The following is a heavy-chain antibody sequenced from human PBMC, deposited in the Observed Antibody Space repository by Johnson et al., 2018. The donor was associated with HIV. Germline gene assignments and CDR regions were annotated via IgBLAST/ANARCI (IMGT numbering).Heavy chain of an antibody. CDR1: GFTFGAYA. V-gene: IGHV3-48*03. D-gene: IGHD3-22*01. CDR2: ISSSDGTI. J-gene: IGHJ3*02. Sequence: VQVVESGGGLVQPGRSLRLSCAASGFTFGAYAMSWVRQAPGKGLEWVSSISSSDGTIYYADSVKGRFTISRDNAKNSLYLQMNSLRAEDTALYYCARGRTVVIKDAFDIWGQGTMVTVSS. CDR3: ARGRTVVIKDAFDI.